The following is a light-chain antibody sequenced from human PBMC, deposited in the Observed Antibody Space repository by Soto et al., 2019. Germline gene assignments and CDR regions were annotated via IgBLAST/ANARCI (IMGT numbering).Light chain of an antibody. CDR1: QSVSSY. CDR2: DAS. Sequence: EIVLTQSPATLSLSPGERATLSCRASQSVSSYLAWYQQKPGQAPRLLIYDASNRATGIPARFRGSGSGTDFTLTISSLEPEDFAVYYCQQRSNWPTVGQGTRLEIK. CDR3: QQRSNWPT. J-gene: IGKJ5*01. V-gene: IGKV3-11*01.